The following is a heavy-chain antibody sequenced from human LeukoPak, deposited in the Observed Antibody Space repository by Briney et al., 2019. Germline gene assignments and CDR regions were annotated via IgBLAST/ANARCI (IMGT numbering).Heavy chain of an antibody. D-gene: IGHD4-23*01. V-gene: IGHV4-39*01. CDR3: ARQRGNSRNFDN. J-gene: IGHJ4*02. CDR1: GGSISISSYS. CDR2: IDYSGSN. Sequence: SETLSLACTVSGGSISISSYSWGWIRQPPVKGLEWIGSIDYSGSNYYNPSLKSRVTIFVDTSKSQFSLNLSSVTAADTAVYHCARQRGNSRNFDNWGQGTLVTVSS.